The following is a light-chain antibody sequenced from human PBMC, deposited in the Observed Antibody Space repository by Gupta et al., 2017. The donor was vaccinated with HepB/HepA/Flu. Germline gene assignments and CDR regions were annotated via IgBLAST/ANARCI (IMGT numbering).Light chain of an antibody. CDR2: RAS. J-gene: IGKJ2*01. V-gene: IGKV1-9*01. CDR3: QQWYSFPFT. CDR1: KGIASG. Sequence: SHVTQSPSFLSASIADRVTISDRASKGIASGLLWYQQKPGKAPKLVISRASTLQSRVPSRFSGSGSGTELTLTISGPQREDFAAYSSQQWYSFPFTFGQRTKLEIK.